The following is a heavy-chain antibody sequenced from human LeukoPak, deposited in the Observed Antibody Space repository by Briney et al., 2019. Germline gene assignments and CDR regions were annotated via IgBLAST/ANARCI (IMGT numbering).Heavy chain of an antibody. Sequence: SETLSLTCTVSGGAISSYYWSCIRQPPGKGLEWIGYINYSGSTNYNPSLKSRVTISVDTSKNQFSLKLSSVTAADTAVYYCARGSGYGGFDYWGQGTLFTVSS. V-gene: IGHV4-59*01. J-gene: IGHJ4*02. CDR2: INYSGST. CDR1: GGAISSYY. CDR3: ARGSGYGGFDY. D-gene: IGHD5-12*01.